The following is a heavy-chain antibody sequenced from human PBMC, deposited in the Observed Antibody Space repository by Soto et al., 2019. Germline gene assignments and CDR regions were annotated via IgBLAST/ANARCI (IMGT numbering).Heavy chain of an antibody. V-gene: IGHV1-2*04. J-gene: IGHJ6*02. CDR3: ARVAQNQHYGSGRTSTTYYYYGMDV. CDR2: INPNSGGT. Sequence: GASVKVSCKASGYTFTGYYMHWVRQAPGQRLEWMGRINPNSGGTNYAQKFQGWVTMTRDTSISTAYMELSRLRSDDTAVYYCARVAQNQHYGSGRTSTTYYYYGMDVWGQGTTVTVSS. CDR1: GYTFTGYY. D-gene: IGHD3-10*01.